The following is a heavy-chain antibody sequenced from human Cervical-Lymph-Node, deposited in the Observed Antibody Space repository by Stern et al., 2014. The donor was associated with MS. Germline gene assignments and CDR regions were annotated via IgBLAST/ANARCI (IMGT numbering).Heavy chain of an antibody. Sequence: QVQLVESGPGLVKPSQTLSLTCTVSGGSISSGSYYWSWIRQPAGKGLEXIGRIYTSGSTNYNPSLKSRVTISVDTSKNHFSLKLSSVTAADTAVYYCARGPAVTPNYYYYGMDVWGQGTTVTVSS. CDR2: IYTSGST. CDR3: ARGPAVTPNYYYYGMDV. V-gene: IGHV4-61*02. D-gene: IGHD4-17*01. J-gene: IGHJ6*02. CDR1: GGSISSGSYY.